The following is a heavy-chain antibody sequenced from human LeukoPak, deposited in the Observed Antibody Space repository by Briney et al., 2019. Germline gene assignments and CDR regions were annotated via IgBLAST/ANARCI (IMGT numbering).Heavy chain of an antibody. Sequence: FETLPLSCAVSGGSISSGSFYWSWIRQPPGKGPEWIGYIYYSGSTNYNPSLKSRLTISVDTSKNQFSLKLSSVTAADTAVYYCARGGAGIQLWFDYWGQATPATVSS. CDR2: IYYSGST. J-gene: IGHJ4*02. D-gene: IGHD5-18*01. CDR3: ARGGAGIQLWFDY. V-gene: IGHV4-61*01. CDR1: GGSISSGSFY.